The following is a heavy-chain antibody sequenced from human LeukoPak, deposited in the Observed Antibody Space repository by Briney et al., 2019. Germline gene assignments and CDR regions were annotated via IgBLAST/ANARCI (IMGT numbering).Heavy chain of an antibody. CDR1: GYTFTSYD. CDR2: MNPNSGNT. CDR3: ARDLEVAAATKLYAFDI. J-gene: IGHJ3*02. D-gene: IGHD6-13*01. V-gene: IGHV1-8*01. Sequence: GASVKVSCKASGYTFTSYDINWVRQATGQGLEWMGWMNPNSGNTGYAQKFQGRVTMTRNTSISTAYMELSSLRSEDTAVYYCARDLEVAAATKLYAFDIWGQGTMVTVSS.